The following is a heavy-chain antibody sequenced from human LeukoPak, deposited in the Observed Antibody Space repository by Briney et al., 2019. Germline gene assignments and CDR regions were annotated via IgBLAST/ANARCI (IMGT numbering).Heavy chain of an antibody. Sequence: PSGTLSLTCAVSGGSISSSNWSSWVRQPPGKGLEWIGEIYHSGSTNYNPSLKSRVTISVDKSKNQFSLKLSSVTAADTAVYYCASYCGGDCYSWGAFDIWGQGTMVTVSS. CDR3: ASYCGGDCYSWGAFDI. J-gene: IGHJ3*02. D-gene: IGHD2-21*02. CDR1: GGSISSSNW. V-gene: IGHV4-4*02. CDR2: IYHSGST.